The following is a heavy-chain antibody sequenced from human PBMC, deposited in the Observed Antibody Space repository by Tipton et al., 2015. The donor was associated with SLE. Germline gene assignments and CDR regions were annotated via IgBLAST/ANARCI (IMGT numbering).Heavy chain of an antibody. CDR3: AREEDTATAKDAFDI. J-gene: IGHJ3*02. CDR2: IYYSGST. CDR1: GGSISSHY. D-gene: IGHD5-18*01. V-gene: IGHV4-59*11. Sequence: TLSLTCTVSGGSISSHYWSWIRQHPGKGLEWIGYIYYSGSTYYNPSLKSRVTISVDTSKNQFSLKLSSVTAADTAVYYCAREEDTATAKDAFDIWGQGTMVTVSS.